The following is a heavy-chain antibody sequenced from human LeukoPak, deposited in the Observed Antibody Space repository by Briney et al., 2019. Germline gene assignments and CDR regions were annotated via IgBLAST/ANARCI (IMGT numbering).Heavy chain of an antibody. CDR2: IYHSGST. D-gene: IGHD3-22*01. J-gene: IGHJ4*02. CDR3: ARVQPPDYYDSSGYYFNDY. Sequence: SETLSLTCTVSGYSISSGYYWGWIRQPPGKGLEWSGSIYHSGSTYYNPSLKSRVTISVDTSKNQFSLKLSSVTAADTAVYYCARVQPPDYYDSSGYYFNDYWGQGTLVTVSS. CDR1: GYSISSGYY. V-gene: IGHV4-38-2*02.